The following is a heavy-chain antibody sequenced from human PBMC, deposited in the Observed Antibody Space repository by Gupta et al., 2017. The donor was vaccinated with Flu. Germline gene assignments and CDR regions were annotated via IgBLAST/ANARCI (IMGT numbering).Heavy chain of an antibody. CDR1: GYTFTSYA. CDR3: ARATKYSSSSGPMVY. Sequence: QVQLVQSGAEVKKPGASVKVSCKASGYTFTSYAMHWVRQAPGQRLEWMGWINAGNGNTKYSQKFQGRVTITRDTSAITAYMELSSLRSEDTAVYYCARATKYSSSSGPMVYWGQGTLVTVSS. D-gene: IGHD6-6*01. J-gene: IGHJ4*02. CDR2: INAGNGNT. V-gene: IGHV1-3*01.